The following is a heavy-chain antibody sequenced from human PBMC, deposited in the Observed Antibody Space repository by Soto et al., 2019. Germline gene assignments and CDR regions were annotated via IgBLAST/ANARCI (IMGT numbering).Heavy chain of an antibody. Sequence: SETLSLTCTVSGASISGFYWGWIRKSAGKGLEWIGRIYATGTTDYNPSLKSRVMMSVDTSRKQFSLKLRSVTAADTAVYYCVRDGTKTLRDWFDPWGQGISVTVSS. V-gene: IGHV4-4*07. CDR2: IYATGTT. CDR1: GASISGFY. J-gene: IGHJ5*02. D-gene: IGHD1-1*01. CDR3: VRDGTKTLRDWFDP.